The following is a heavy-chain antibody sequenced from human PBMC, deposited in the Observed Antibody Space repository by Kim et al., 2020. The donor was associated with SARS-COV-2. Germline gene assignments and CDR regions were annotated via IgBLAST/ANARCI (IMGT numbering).Heavy chain of an antibody. CDR2: LYNGGSS. V-gene: IGHV4-39*07. D-gene: IGHD3-10*01. CDR3: AGSGNYYSEGVFDH. J-gene: IGHJ4*01. Sequence: SETLSLTCSVSGGSISRGSYFWGWNRQPPGKGLEWIGTLYNGGSSYNNPSLKSRVTISVDASDNQFSLNLMSVTAADTAVYYCAGSGNYYSEGVFDHWG. CDR1: GGSISRGSYF.